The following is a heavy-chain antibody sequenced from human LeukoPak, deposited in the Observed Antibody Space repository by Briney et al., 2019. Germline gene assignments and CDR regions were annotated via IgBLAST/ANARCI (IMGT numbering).Heavy chain of an antibody. CDR1: GFSFSSYS. D-gene: IGHD2/OR15-2a*01. CDR3: ARDYVYAFDY. J-gene: IGHJ4*02. Sequence: GGSLRLSCADSGFSFSSYSINWVRQAPGKGLEWVSYISGDGNAKHYTDSVKGRFTISRDNAKNALYLQMNSLRAEDTAVYFCARDYVYAFDYWGQGTLVTVSS. CDR2: ISGDGNAK. V-gene: IGHV3-48*01.